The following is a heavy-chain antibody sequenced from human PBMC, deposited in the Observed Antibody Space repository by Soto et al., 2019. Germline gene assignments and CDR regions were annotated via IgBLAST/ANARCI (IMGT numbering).Heavy chain of an antibody. Sequence: PGRSLRLSCAASGFTFRNYNMNWVRQVPGRGLEWVAHINIDGSSTTYADSVKGRFTISRDNAKNSLSLQMNSLRAEDTAVYFCARDPIPVPMYFFDYWGQGSLVTVSS. V-gene: IGHV3-48*04. CDR3: ARDPIPVPMYFFDY. D-gene: IGHD6-19*01. CDR2: INIDGSST. J-gene: IGHJ4*02. CDR1: GFTFRNYN.